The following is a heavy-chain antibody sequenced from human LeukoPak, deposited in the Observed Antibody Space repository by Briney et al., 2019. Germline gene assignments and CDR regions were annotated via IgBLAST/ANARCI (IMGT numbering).Heavy chain of an antibody. D-gene: IGHD4-17*01. CDR3: AKDQGYGDDSFDP. Sequence: GGTLRLSCAASGFTFSSYAMSWVRQAPGKGLEWVAVISYDGSNKYYADYVKGRFTISRDNSKNKLYLQMNSLRAEDTAVYYCAKDQGYGDDSFDPWGQGTLVTVSS. CDR1: GFTFSSYA. CDR2: ISYDGSNK. J-gene: IGHJ5*02. V-gene: IGHV3-30*18.